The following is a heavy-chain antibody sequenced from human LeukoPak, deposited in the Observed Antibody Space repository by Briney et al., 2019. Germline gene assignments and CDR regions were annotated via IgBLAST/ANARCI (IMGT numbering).Heavy chain of an antibody. CDR3: ARLYCSGGSCYQRGPFDP. V-gene: IGHV4-31*03. CDR1: GGSISSGGYY. CDR2: IYYSGST. J-gene: IGHJ5*02. Sequence: ASQTLSLTCTVSGGSISSGGYYWSWIRQHPGKGLEWIGYIYYSGSTYYNPSLKSRVTISVDTSKNQFSLKLSSVTAADTAVYYCARLYCSGGSCYQRGPFDPWGQGTLVTVSS. D-gene: IGHD2-15*01.